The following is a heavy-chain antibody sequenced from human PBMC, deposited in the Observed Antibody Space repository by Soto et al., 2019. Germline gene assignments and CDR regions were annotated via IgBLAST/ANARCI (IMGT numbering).Heavy chain of an antibody. CDR3: ARAYYDFWSGYYRGPYYFDY. CDR2: MNPNSGNT. J-gene: IGHJ4*02. V-gene: IGHV1-8*01. CDR1: GYTFTSYD. Sequence: ASVKVSCKASGYTFTSYDINWVRQATGQGLEWMGWMNPNSGNTGYAQKFQGRVTMTRNTSISTAYMELSSLRSEDTAVYYCARAYYDFWSGYYRGPYYFDYWGQGTLVTVSS. D-gene: IGHD3-3*01.